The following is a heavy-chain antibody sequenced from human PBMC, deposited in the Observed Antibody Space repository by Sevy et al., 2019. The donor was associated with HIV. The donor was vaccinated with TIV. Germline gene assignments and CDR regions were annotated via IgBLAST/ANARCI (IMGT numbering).Heavy chain of an antibody. CDR2: INPNSGGT. CDR3: ARANSHCSGGSCYPMVFDY. CDR1: GYTFTGYY. Sequence: ASVKVSCKASGYTFTGYYMHWVRQAPGQGLEWMGWINPNSGGTNYAQKFQGWVTMTRETSISTAYMELSRLRSDDTAVYYCARANSHCSGGSCYPMVFDYWGQGTLVTVSS. D-gene: IGHD2-15*01. V-gene: IGHV1-2*04. J-gene: IGHJ4*02.